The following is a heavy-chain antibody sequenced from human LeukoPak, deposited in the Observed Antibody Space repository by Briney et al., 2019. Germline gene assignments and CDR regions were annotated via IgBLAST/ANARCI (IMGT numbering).Heavy chain of an antibody. V-gene: IGHV3-21*01. CDR2: ISSISSYI. Sequence: GGSLRLSCAASGFTFSSYSINWVGQAPGKGLDWVSSISSISSYIYYADSLKGRFTISRDNAKNSLYLQMNSLRAEDTAVYYCARFNYDILTGYFFSVGPGSGSHVDYWGQGTLVTVSS. CDR3: ARFNYDILTGYFFSVGPGSGSHVDY. J-gene: IGHJ4*02. CDR1: GFTFSSYS. D-gene: IGHD3-9*01.